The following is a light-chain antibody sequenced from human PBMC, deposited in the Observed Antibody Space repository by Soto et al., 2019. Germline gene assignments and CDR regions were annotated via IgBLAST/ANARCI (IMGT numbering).Light chain of an antibody. V-gene: IGLV2-14*01. Sequence: QSALTQPASVSGSPGQSITISCTGTSSDVGGYNYVSWYQQHPGKAPKLMIYEVSNRPSGVSNRFSGSRSGNTASLTISGLQAEDEAAYYCNSYTSSSTFVFGTGTKLTVL. CDR2: EVS. J-gene: IGLJ1*01. CDR1: SSDVGGYNY. CDR3: NSYTSSSTFV.